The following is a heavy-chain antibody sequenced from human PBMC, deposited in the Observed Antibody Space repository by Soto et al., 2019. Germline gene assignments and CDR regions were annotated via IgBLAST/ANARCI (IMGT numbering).Heavy chain of an antibody. CDR1: GYSISSGYY. D-gene: IGHD2-2*01. Sequence: SETLSLTCTVSGYSISSGYYWGWIRQPPGKGLEWIGSIYHSGSTYYNPSLKSRVTISVDTSKNQFSLKLSSVTAADTAVYYCAHRKVVPAYYFDYWGQGTLVTVSS. V-gene: IGHV4-38-2*02. CDR3: AHRKVVPAYYFDY. CDR2: IYHSGST. J-gene: IGHJ4*02.